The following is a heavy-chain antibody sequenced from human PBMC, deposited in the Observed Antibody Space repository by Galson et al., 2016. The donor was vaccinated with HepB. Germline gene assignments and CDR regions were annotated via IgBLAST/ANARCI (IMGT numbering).Heavy chain of an antibody. CDR3: ARDRPVYFLWSVSYAGFDY. Sequence: SLRLSCAASGFTLSDYYMSWFRQAPGQGLEWTSYISSSSSIMYYADFVKGRFTISRDNAKKSLYLQMNILRAEDTAVYYCARDRPVYFLWSVSYAGFDYWGQGTLVTVSS. V-gene: IGHV3-11*01. J-gene: IGHJ4*02. D-gene: IGHD1-26*01. CDR1: GFTLSDYY. CDR2: ISSSSSIM.